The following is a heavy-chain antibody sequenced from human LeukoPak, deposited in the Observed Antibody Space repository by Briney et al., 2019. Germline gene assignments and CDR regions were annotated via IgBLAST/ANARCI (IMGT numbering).Heavy chain of an antibody. D-gene: IGHD6-19*01. Sequence: SGPTLVNPTQTLTLTCTFSGFSISTSGMCVSWIRQPPGKALEWLARIDWDDDKYYSTSLKTRLTISKDTSKNHVVLTMTNMDPVDTATYYCARIRHSSGCIDYWGQGTLVTVSS. CDR1: GFSISTSGMC. J-gene: IGHJ4*02. CDR3: ARIRHSSGCIDY. CDR2: IDWDDDK. V-gene: IGHV2-70*11.